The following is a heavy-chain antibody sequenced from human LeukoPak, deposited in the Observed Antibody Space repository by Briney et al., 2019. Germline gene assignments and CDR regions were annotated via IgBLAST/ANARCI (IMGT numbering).Heavy chain of an antibody. CDR1: GFTFSSYW. CDR2: IKQDGSEK. J-gene: IGHJ6*02. D-gene: IGHD3-9*01. Sequence: PGGSLRLSCAASGFTFSSYWMSWVRQAPGKGLEWVANIKQDGSEKYYVDSVKGRFTISRDNSKNTLYLQMNSLRAEDTAVYYCARDTSDYDILTGSTPDVWGQGTTVTVSS. CDR3: ARDTSDYDILTGSTPDV. V-gene: IGHV3-7*01.